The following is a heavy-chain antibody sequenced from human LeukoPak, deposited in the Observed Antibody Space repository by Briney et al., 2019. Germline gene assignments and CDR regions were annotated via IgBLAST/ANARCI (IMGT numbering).Heavy chain of an antibody. CDR2: ISAYNGNT. D-gene: IGHD3-3*01. V-gene: IGHV1-18*01. CDR1: GYTFTSYS. J-gene: IGHJ5*02. Sequence: GASVKVSCKASGYTFTSYSISWVRQAPGQGLEWMGWISAYNGNTNYAQKLQGRVTMTTDTSTSTAYMELRSLRSDDTAVYYCARGKWLLSKNWFDPWGQGTLVTVSS. CDR3: ARGKWLLSKNWFDP.